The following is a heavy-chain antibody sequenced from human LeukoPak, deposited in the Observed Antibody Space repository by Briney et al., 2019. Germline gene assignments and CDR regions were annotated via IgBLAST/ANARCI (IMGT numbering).Heavy chain of an antibody. CDR3: ARDPGYGLGVDYGDY. CDR1: GFTVSGNY. J-gene: IGHJ4*02. D-gene: IGHD3-10*01. V-gene: IGHV3-66*01. Sequence: SGGSLRLSCAASGFTVSGNYMSWVRQAPGKGLEWLSVIHRGGNTYYADFVKGRFTISRDSSKNTVFLQMDSLRAEDTAVYYCARDPGYGLGVDYGDYWGQGTLVTVSS. CDR2: IHRGGNT.